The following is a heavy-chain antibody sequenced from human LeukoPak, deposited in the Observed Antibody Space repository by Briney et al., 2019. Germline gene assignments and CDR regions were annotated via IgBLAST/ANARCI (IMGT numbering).Heavy chain of an antibody. CDR3: ARQGRDGYNSGTFDY. D-gene: IGHD5-24*01. J-gene: IGHJ4*02. V-gene: IGHV5-51*01. CDR1: GYSFTSYW. CDR2: IYPGDSDT. Sequence: GESLKISCKGSGYSFTSYWNGWVRQMPGKGLEWMGIIYPGDSDTRYSPSFQGQVTISADKSISTAYLQWSSLKASDTAMYYCARQGRDGYNSGTFDYWGQGTLVTVSS.